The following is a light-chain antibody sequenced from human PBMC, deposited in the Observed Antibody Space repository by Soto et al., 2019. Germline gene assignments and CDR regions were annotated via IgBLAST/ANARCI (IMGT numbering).Light chain of an antibody. CDR1: SSNIGNNA. V-gene: IGLV1-36*01. Sequence: QLVLTQPPSVSEAPRQRVTISCSGSSSNIGNNAVNWYQQLPGKAPKLLIYYDVLLPSGVSDRFSGSKSATSASLAISGLQSEDEADYYCAAWDDSLNGYVFGTGTNVTVL. CDR3: AAWDDSLNGYV. CDR2: YDV. J-gene: IGLJ1*01.